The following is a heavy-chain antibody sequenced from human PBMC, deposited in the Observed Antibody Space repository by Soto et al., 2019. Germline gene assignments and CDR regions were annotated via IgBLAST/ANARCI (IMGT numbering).Heavy chain of an antibody. CDR3: ARVPGA. CDR1: CGSISSAGYS. CDR2: IYHSGST. Sequence: SQTLSLTCTVSCGSISSAGYSCSWIRQPPGKGLEWIGYIYHSGSTYYNPSLKSRVTISVDRSKNQFSLKLSSVTAADTAVYYCARVPGAWGQGTLVPVSS. V-gene: IGHV4-30-2*01. J-gene: IGHJ5*02.